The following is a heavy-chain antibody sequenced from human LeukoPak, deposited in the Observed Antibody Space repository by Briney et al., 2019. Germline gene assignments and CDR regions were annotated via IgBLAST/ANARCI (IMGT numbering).Heavy chain of an antibody. CDR1: GYTFTGYY. CDR3: ARRDSSGWYVGSDY. V-gene: IGHV1-18*04. J-gene: IGHJ4*02. D-gene: IGHD6-19*01. Sequence: ASVKVSCKASGYTFTGYYMHWARQAPGQGLEWMGWISAYNGNTNYAQKLQGRVTMTTDTSTSTAYMELRSLRSDDTAVYYCARRDSSGWYVGSDYWGQGTLVTVSS. CDR2: ISAYNGNT.